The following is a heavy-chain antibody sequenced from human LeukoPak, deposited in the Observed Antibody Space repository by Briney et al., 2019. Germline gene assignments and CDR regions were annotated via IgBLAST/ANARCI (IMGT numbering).Heavy chain of an antibody. D-gene: IGHD3-10*01. J-gene: IGHJ3*02. CDR2: IYYSGST. CDR3: AREAVTPLLWFGDEIGAFDI. V-gene: IGHV4-30-4*01. CDR1: GGSISSGDYY. Sequence: PSQTLSLTCTVSGGSISSGDYYWSWIRQPPGKGLEWTGYIYYSGSTYYNPSLKRRVIISVDTSKNQFSLKLSSVTAADTAVYYCAREAVTPLLWFGDEIGAFDIWGQGTMVTVSS.